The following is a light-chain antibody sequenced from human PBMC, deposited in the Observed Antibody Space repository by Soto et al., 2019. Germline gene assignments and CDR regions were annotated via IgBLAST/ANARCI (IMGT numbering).Light chain of an antibody. Sequence: QSALTQPRSVSGSHGQSVTSSCTGTSSDVGGYNYVSWYQQHPGKAPKLMIYDVSKRPSGVPDRFSGSKSGNTASLTISGLQAEDEADYYCCSYAGSYVVFGGGTNLTVL. CDR1: SSDVGGYNY. CDR3: CSYAGSYVV. J-gene: IGLJ2*01. CDR2: DVS. V-gene: IGLV2-11*01.